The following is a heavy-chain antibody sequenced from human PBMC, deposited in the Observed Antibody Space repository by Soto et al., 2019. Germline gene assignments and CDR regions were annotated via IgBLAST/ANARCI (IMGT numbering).Heavy chain of an antibody. CDR1: GFTFSSYA. CDR2: ISYDGSNK. D-gene: IGHD6-19*01. CDR3: ARDQARKGSGWYTYCGMDV. J-gene: IGHJ6*02. V-gene: IGHV3-30-3*01. Sequence: QVQLVESGGGVVQPGRSLRLSCAASGFTFSSYAMHWVRQAPGKGLEWVAVISYDGSNKYYADSVKGRFTISRDNSKNTLYLQMNSLRAEDTAVYYCARDQARKGSGWYTYCGMDVWGQGTTVTVSS.